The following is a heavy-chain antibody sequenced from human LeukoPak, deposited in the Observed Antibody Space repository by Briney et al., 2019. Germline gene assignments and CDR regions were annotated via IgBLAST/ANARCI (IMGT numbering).Heavy chain of an antibody. V-gene: IGHV3-30*02. CDR3: AKDPMTTVTTTAY. J-gene: IGHJ4*02. D-gene: IGHD4-17*01. CDR1: GFTFSSYG. CDR2: IRYDGRNK. Sequence: GGSLRLSCAASGFTFSSYGMHWVRQAPGKGLEWVAFIRYDGRNKYSADSVKGRFTISRDNSKNTLYLQMNSLRAEDTAVYYCAKDPMTTVTTTAYWGQGTLVTVSS.